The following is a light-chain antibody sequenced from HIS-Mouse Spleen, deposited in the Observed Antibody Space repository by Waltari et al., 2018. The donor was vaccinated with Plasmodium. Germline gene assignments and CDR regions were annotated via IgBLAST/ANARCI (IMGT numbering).Light chain of an antibody. V-gene: IGKV1-5*03. J-gene: IGKJ1*01. CDR2: KAS. Sequence: DIQLTQSTSTLSASVGARVSITCRASKRISSRLAWYQQKPWKAPKLLIYKASSLESGVPSRFSGSGSGTEFTLTISSLQPDDFATYYCQQYNSYSWTFGQGTKVEIK. CDR1: KRISSR. CDR3: QQYNSYSWT.